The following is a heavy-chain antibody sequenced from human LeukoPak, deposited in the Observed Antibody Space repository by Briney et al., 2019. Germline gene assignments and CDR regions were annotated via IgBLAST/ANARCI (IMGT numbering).Heavy chain of an antibody. CDR2: ISYDGSNK. V-gene: IGHV3-30*18. J-gene: IGHJ5*02. CDR1: GFTFSSYG. Sequence: PGGSLRLSCAASGFTFSSYGMHWVRQAPGKGLEWVAVISYDGSNKYYADSVKGRFTISRDNSKNTLYLQMNSLRAEDTAVYYCAKDQPYSSGCLDPWGQGTLVTVSS. D-gene: IGHD6-19*01. CDR3: AKDQPYSSGCLDP.